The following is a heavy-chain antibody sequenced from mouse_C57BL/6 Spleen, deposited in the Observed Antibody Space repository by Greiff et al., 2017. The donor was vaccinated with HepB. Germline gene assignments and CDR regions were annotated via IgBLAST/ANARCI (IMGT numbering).Heavy chain of an antibody. J-gene: IGHJ2*01. D-gene: IGHD3-3*01. V-gene: IGHV1-52*01. CDR2: IDPSDSET. Sequence: QVQLQQPGAELVRPGSSVKLSCMASGYTFTSYWMHWVKQRPIQGLEWIGNIDPSDSETHYNQKFKDKATLTVDKSSSTAYMQLSSLTSEDSAVYYCARRPPLGSFDYWGQGTTLTVSS. CDR3: ARRPPLGSFDY. CDR1: GYTFTSYW.